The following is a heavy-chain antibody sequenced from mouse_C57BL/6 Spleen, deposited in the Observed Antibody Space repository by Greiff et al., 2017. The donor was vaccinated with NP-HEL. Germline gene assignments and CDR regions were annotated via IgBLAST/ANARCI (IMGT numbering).Heavy chain of an antibody. D-gene: IGHD1-1*01. CDR1: GYTFTSYW. V-gene: IGHV1-69*01. Sequence: VQLQQPGAELVMPGASVKLSCKASGYTFTSYWMHWVKQRPGQGLEWIGEIDPSDSYTNYNQKFKGKSTLTVDKSSSTAYMQLSSLTSEDSAVYYCARSLFITTVDWYFDVWGTGTTVTVSS. J-gene: IGHJ1*03. CDR2: IDPSDSYT. CDR3: ARSLFITTVDWYFDV.